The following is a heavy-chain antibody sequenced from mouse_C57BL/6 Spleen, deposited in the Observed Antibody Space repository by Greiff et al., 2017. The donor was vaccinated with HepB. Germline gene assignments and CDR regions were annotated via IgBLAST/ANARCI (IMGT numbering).Heavy chain of an antibody. D-gene: IGHD1-1*01. CDR3: ARIKKIVAPYFDY. CDR1: GYTFTSYW. Sequence: QVQLQQPGADLVKAGASVKMSCKASGYTFTSYWMHWVKQRLGQGLEWFAETNHTNGRTYYNEKFKSKATLTVDKSSSTAYMLLSGPPLEDSAVYYCARIKKIVAPYFDYWGQGTTLTVSS. CDR2: TNHTNGRT. V-gene: IGHV1S81*02. J-gene: IGHJ2*01.